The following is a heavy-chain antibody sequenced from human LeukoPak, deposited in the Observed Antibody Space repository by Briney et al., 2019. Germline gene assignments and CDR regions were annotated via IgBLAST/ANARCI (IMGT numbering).Heavy chain of an antibody. D-gene: IGHD3-22*01. CDR2: ISYDGSNK. CDR1: GFPFSSYG. Sequence: PGGSLRLSCAASGFPFSSYGMHWVRQAPGKGLEWVAVISYDGSNKYYADSVKGRFTISRDNSKNTLYLQMNSLRTEDTAVYYCANTMSGYYDSSYGMDVWGQGTTVTVSS. V-gene: IGHV3-30*18. J-gene: IGHJ6*02. CDR3: ANTMSGYYDSSYGMDV.